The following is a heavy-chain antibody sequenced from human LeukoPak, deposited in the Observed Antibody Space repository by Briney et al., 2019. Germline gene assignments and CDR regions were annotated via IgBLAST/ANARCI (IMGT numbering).Heavy chain of an antibody. D-gene: IGHD3-22*01. V-gene: IGHV3-21*01. J-gene: IGHJ3*02. CDR1: GFTFTFYA. CDR2: ISSSNSYI. Sequence: GGSLRLSCAASGFTFTFYAMHWVRQAPGTGLEWVSSISSSNSYIYYADSMRGRFTISRDNAKNSLYLQMNSLRAEDTAVYYCARDNYYDSRSAFDIWGQGTMVTVSS. CDR3: ARDNYYDSRSAFDI.